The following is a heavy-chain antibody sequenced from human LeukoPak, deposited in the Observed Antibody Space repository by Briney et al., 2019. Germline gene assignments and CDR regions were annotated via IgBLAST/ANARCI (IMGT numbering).Heavy chain of an antibody. Sequence: PSETLSLTCTVSGGSISSSSYYWGWIRQPPGKGLEWIGSIYYSGSTYYNPSLKSRVTISVDTSKNQFSLKLSSVTAADTAVYYCAKDLGDSGPTPDSDYWGQGTLVTVSS. CDR1: GGSISSSSYY. V-gene: IGHV4-39*02. D-gene: IGHD1-26*01. CDR2: IYYSGST. CDR3: AKDLGDSGPTPDSDY. J-gene: IGHJ4*02.